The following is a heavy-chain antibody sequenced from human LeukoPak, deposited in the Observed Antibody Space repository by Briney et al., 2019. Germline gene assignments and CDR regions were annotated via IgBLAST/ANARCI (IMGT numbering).Heavy chain of an antibody. V-gene: IGHV4-39*07. Sequence: SETLSLTCTVSGGSIRSSSYYWGWIRQPPGTGLEWIGTMFYSGSSYYNPSLKSRVTLSVDTSKNQFSLKLSSVTAADTAVYYCATDSVDTAMAPVDYWGQGTLVTVSS. CDR1: GGSIRSSSYY. D-gene: IGHD5-18*01. CDR3: ATDSVDTAMAPVDY. J-gene: IGHJ4*02. CDR2: MFYSGSS.